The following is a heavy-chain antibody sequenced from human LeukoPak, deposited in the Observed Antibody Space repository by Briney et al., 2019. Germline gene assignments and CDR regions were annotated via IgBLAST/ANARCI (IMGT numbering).Heavy chain of an antibody. Sequence: GGSLRLSCAASGFTVSSNDISWVRQAPGKGLEWVSVVYSGGTTYFADSVKGRFTISRDDFKNTLYLQMNSLRAEDTAVYYCARDTQTSGFGEFIFYYYGLDVWGQGTTVTVSS. V-gene: IGHV3-66*01. CDR2: VYSGGTT. D-gene: IGHD3-10*01. CDR1: GFTVSSND. J-gene: IGHJ6*02. CDR3: ARDTQTSGFGEFIFYYYGLDV.